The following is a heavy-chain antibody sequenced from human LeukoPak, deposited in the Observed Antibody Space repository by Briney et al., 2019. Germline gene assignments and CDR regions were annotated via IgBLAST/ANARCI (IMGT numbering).Heavy chain of an antibody. CDR3: ARVKVVVAANGWFDP. CDR2: IYHSGST. CDR1: GYSISSGYY. Sequence: SSETLSLTCTVSGYSISSGYYWGWIRQPPGKGLEWIGSIYHSGSTYYNPSLKSRVTISVDTSKNQFSLKLSSVTAADTAVYYCARVKVVVAANGWFDPWGQGTLVTVS. J-gene: IGHJ5*02. D-gene: IGHD2-15*01. V-gene: IGHV4-38-2*02.